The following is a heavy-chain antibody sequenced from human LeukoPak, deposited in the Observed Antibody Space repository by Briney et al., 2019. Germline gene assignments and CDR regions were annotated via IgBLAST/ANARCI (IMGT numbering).Heavy chain of an antibody. D-gene: IGHD2-2*01. CDR3: ARVVPAAAYNWFDP. J-gene: IGHJ5*02. CDR1: GGSISSGSYY. CDR2: IYTSGST. Sequence: ASETLSLTCTVSGGSISSGSYYWSWIRQPAGKGLEWIGRIYTSGSTNYNPSLKSRVTISVDTSKNQFSLKLSSVTAADTAVYYCARVVPAAAYNWFDPWGQGTLVTVSS. V-gene: IGHV4-61*02.